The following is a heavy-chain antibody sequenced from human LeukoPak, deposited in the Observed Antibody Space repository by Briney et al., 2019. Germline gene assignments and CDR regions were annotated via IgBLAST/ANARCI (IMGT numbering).Heavy chain of an antibody. CDR1: GGTFSSYA. J-gene: IGHJ5*02. Sequence: SVKVSCKASGGTFSSYAISWVRQAPGQGLEWMGGIIPIFGTANYAQKFQGRVTITADESTSTAYMELSSLRSEDTAVYYCARVRSHYYDSSGYRTFDPWGQGTLVTVSS. CDR2: IIPIFGTA. CDR3: ARVRSHYYDSSGYRTFDP. V-gene: IGHV1-69*01. D-gene: IGHD3-22*01.